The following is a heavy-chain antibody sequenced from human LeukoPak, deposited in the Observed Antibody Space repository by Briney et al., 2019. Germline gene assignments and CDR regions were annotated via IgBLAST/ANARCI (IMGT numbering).Heavy chain of an antibody. CDR2: ISWNSGSI. Sequence: QAGGSLRLSCAASGFTFDDYAMHWVRQAPGKGLEWVSGISWNSGSIGYADSVKGRFTISRDNAKNSLYLQMNSLRAEDTALYYCAKDFGWLLSGASWFDPWGQGTLVTVSS. CDR1: GFTFDDYA. V-gene: IGHV3-9*01. CDR3: AKDFGWLLSGASWFDP. J-gene: IGHJ5*02. D-gene: IGHD3-9*01.